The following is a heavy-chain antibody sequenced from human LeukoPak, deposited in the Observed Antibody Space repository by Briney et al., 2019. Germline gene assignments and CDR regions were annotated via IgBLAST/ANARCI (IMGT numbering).Heavy chain of an antibody. D-gene: IGHD3-3*01. CDR1: GGSISSGSYY. CDR2: IYTSGST. CDR3: ARAETYYDFWSGYYASYYFDY. V-gene: IGHV4-61*02. Sequence: PSQTLSLTCTVSGGSISSGSYYWSWIRQPAGKGLEWIGRIYTSGSTNYNPSLKSRVTISVDTSKNQFSLKLSSVTAADTAVYYCARAETYYDFWSGYYASYYFDYWGQGTLVTVSS. J-gene: IGHJ4*02.